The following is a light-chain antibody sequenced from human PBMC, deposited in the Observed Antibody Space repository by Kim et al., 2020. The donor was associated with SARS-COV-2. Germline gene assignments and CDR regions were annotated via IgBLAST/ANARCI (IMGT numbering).Light chain of an antibody. J-gene: IGKJ2*01. CDR2: DAS. CDR3: QQYSSFLYT. V-gene: IGKV1-5*01. Sequence: ASIGDRVTMTCRASQSMSTSLAWYQQKPGKAPKLLIYDASILKSGVPSRFSGSASGTEFTLTISSVQPDDFGTYYCQQYSSFLYTFGQGTKLEI. CDR1: QSMSTS.